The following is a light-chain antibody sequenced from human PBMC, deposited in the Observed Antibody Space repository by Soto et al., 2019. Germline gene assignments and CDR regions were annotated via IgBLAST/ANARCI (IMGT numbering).Light chain of an antibody. Sequence: DIQLTQSPSFLSASIGDRVTITCRASEGIDSYLAWYQQKPGKAPRLLIYTASALQSGVPSRFSGSRSGAEFTLTSGGLEPEDFATYCCEQLRSYPRTFGPGTKVDIK. CDR2: TAS. CDR1: EGIDSY. V-gene: IGKV1-9*01. J-gene: IGKJ3*01. CDR3: EQLRSYPRT.